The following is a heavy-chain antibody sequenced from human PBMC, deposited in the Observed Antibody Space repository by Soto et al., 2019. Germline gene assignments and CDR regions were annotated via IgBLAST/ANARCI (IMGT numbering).Heavy chain of an antibody. J-gene: IGHJ4*02. CDR1: GGTFSSYT. V-gene: IGHV1-69*02. D-gene: IGHD4-17*01. CDR2: IIPILGIA. Sequence: QVQLVQSGAEVKKPGSSVKVSCKASGGTFSSYTISWVRQAPGQGLEWMGRIIPILGIANYAQKFQGRVTITADKSTSTAHMELSSLRSEDTAVYYCASTRDADYGDHYYFDYWGQGTLVTVSS. CDR3: ASTRDADYGDHYYFDY.